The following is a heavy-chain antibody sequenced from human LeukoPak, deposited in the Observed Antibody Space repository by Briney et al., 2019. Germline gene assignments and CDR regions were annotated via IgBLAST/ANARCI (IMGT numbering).Heavy chain of an antibody. CDR2: ISGSGGST. D-gene: IGHD3-10*01. J-gene: IGHJ4*02. CDR3: AKDEGPSVDGDYFDY. Sequence: GGSLRLSCAASGFTFSSYAMSWVRQAPGKGLEWVSAISGSGGSTYYADSVKGRFIISRDNSKNALYLQMNSLRAEDTAAYYCAKDEGPSVDGDYFDYWGQGTLVTVSS. V-gene: IGHV3-23*01. CDR1: GFTFSSYA.